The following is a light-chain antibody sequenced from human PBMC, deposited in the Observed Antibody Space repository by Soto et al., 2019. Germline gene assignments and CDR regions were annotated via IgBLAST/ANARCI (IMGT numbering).Light chain of an antibody. CDR1: QTISSY. V-gene: IGKV1-39*01. Sequence: IQMTQSPSSLSASVGGIVTLTCRASQTISSYLNWFQQTLGRAPALLISAASTLQSGVPSRFSGSGSGTDFPLTIISLQPEDFATYYCQQSYSSPYTFGQGTKLEIK. CDR2: AAS. J-gene: IGKJ2*01. CDR3: QQSYSSPYT.